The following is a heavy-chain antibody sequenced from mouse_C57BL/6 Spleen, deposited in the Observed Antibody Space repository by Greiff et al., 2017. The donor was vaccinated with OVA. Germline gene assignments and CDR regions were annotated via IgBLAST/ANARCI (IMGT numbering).Heavy chain of an antibody. Sequence: QVQLKQPGAELVRPGSSVKLSCKASGYTFTSYWMDWVKQRPGQGLEWIGNIYPSDSETHYNQKFKDKATLTVDKSSSTAYMQLSSLTSEDSAVYYCARFLGLRQAYYFDYWGQGTTLTVSS. CDR1: GYTFTSYW. CDR2: IYPSDSET. D-gene: IGHD2-4*01. V-gene: IGHV1-61*01. J-gene: IGHJ2*01. CDR3: ARFLGLRQAYYFDY.